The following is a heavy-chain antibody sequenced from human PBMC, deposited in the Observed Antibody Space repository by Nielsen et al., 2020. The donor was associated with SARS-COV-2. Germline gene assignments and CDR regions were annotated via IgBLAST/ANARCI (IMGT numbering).Heavy chain of an antibody. Sequence: GESLKISCKGSGYSFTSYWIGWVRQMPGKGLEWMGIIYPGDSDTRYSTSFQGQVTISADKSISTAYLQWSSLKASDTAMYYCARLHEYCSSTSCYVYGMDVWGQGTTVTVSS. D-gene: IGHD2-2*01. CDR2: IYPGDSDT. CDR1: GYSFTSYW. CDR3: ARLHEYCSSTSCYVYGMDV. V-gene: IGHV5-51*01. J-gene: IGHJ6*02.